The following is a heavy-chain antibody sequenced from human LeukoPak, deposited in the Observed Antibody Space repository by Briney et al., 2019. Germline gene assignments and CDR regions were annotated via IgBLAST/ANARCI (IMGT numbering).Heavy chain of an antibody. CDR1: GFTFSSYG. V-gene: IGHV3-30*02. D-gene: IGHD3-22*01. Sequence: AGGSLRLSCAASGFTFSSYGMHWVRQAPGKGLEWVTFIRYDGSNKYYADSVKGRFTISRDNAKNSLSLQVNSLSAEDTAVYYCARSRSGYYEDYWGQGTLVTVSS. CDR3: ARSRSGYYEDY. CDR2: IRYDGSNK. J-gene: IGHJ4*02.